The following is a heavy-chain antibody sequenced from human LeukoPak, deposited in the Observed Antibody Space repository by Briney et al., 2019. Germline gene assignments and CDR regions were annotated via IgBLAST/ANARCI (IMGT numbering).Heavy chain of an antibody. CDR2: IYPGDSDT. CDR1: GYSFTTYW. CDR3: ARSCTSTNCYLTDAFDI. D-gene: IGHD2-2*01. V-gene: IGHV5-51*01. J-gene: IGHJ3*02. Sequence: GESLKISCKGFGYSFTTYWIGRVRPMPGKGLEWMGIIYPGDSDTKYSPSFRGQVTISADKSISTAYLQWSSLKASDTAMYYCARSCTSTNCYLTDAFDIWGQGTMVTVSS.